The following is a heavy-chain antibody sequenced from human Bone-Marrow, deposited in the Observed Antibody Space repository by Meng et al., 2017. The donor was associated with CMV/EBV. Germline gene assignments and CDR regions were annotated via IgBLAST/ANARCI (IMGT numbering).Heavy chain of an antibody. D-gene: IGHD6-19*01. CDR1: GYTFTGYY. V-gene: IGHV1-2*02. CDR3: ARDIYNSGWLLAF. Sequence: ASVKVSCKASGYTFTGYYMHWVRQAPGQGLEWMGWINPNSGGTNYAQKFQGRVTMTRDTSISTAYMELSRLTSDDTAKYYCARDIYNSGWLLAFWGQGPRVTCYS. J-gene: IGHJ6*01. CDR2: INPNSGGT.